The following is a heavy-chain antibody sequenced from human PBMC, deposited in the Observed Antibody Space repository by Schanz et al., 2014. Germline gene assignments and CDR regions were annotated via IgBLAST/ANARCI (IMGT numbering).Heavy chain of an antibody. D-gene: IGHD6-19*01. V-gene: IGHV3-66*01. CDR2: IYSGGST. CDR3: AKCIGWYGRCAFDI. Sequence: EVQLVESGGGLVQPGGSLRLSCAASGLTLSDYWMHWVRQAPGKGLEWVAVIYSGGSTFYTDSVKGRFTISRDNSKNTLYLQMNSLIAEDTAVYYCAKCIGWYGRCAFDIWGQGTMVTVSS. J-gene: IGHJ3*02. CDR1: GLTLSDYW.